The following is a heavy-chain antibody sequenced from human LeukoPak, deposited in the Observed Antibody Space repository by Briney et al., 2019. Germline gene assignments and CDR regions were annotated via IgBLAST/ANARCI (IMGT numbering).Heavy chain of an antibody. CDR1: GFTFDDYA. CDR3: AKEMYYYDSSGYYYTKQYFQH. D-gene: IGHD3-22*01. CDR2: ISWNSGSI. J-gene: IGHJ1*01. V-gene: IGHV3-9*01. Sequence: GGSLRLSCAASGFTFDDYAMHWVRQAPGKGLEWVSGISWNSGSIGYADSVKGRFTISRDNAKNSLYLQMNSLRAEDTALYYCAKEMYYYDSSGYYYTKQYFQHWGQGTLATVSS.